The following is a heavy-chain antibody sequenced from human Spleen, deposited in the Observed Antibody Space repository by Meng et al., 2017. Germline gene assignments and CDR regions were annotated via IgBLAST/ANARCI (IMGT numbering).Heavy chain of an antibody. J-gene: IGHJ4*02. Sequence: GGSLRLSCSASGFTFTGYGIHWVRQAPGKGLEWVALVWYGGGNSCYADSVKGRFTISGDNSKNSVFLQINSLRAEDTAVYYCARSPIDKYDHSALPLDYWGQGTLVTVSS. D-gene: IGHD3-22*01. CDR2: VWYGGGNS. CDR3: ARSPIDKYDHSALPLDY. V-gene: IGHV3-33*01. CDR1: GFTFTGYG.